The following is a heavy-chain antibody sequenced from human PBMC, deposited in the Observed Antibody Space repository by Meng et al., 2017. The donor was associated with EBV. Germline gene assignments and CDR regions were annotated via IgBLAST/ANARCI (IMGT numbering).Heavy chain of an antibody. J-gene: IGHJ4*02. CDR2: IYFSRNT. CDR1: GGSVSNRNKY. V-gene: IGHV4-39*07. CDR3: ARGDLAGDCYYCFDY. Sequence: LQLRGSGPALVRPSETRSLTCSVSGGSVSNRNKYVGCIRQPPGKVVEWIWNIYFSRNTNYNPSLKSRVTMSVDTSKNQFSLRLNSVTAADSANYYCARGDLAGDCYYCFDYWGQGTLVTVSS. D-gene: IGHD2-21*02.